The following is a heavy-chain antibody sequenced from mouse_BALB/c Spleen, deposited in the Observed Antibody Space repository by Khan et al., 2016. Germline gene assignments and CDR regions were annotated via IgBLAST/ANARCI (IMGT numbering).Heavy chain of an antibody. CDR1: GFTFSVFG. V-gene: IGHV5-17*02. CDR3: ASLTPYAMDY. J-gene: IGHJ4*01. D-gene: IGHD4-1*01. Sequence: EVELVESGGGLVQPGGSRKLSCAASGFTFSVFGIHWVRQAPEKGLEWVAYISSGSNTIYYADTVKGRFTISRYNPKNTLFLHMPSLRSEDTTAFYCASLTPYAMDYWGQGTSVTVSS. CDR2: ISSGSNTI.